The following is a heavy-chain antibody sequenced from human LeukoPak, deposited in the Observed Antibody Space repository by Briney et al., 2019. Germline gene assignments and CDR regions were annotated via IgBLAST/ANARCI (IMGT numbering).Heavy chain of an antibody. Sequence: SETLSLTCTVSGGSISSYYWSWIRQPAGKGLEWIGRIYTSGSTNYNPSLKSRVTMSVETSKNQFSLRLSSVTAADTAVYYCARDRRGGSYLYYFDYWGQGTLVTVSS. CDR1: GGSISSYY. CDR3: ARDRRGGSYLYYFDY. CDR2: IYTSGST. V-gene: IGHV4-4*07. J-gene: IGHJ4*02. D-gene: IGHD1-26*01.